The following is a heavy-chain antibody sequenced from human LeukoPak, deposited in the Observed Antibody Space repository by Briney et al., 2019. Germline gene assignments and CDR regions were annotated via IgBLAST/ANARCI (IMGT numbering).Heavy chain of an antibody. V-gene: IGHV3-15*04. J-gene: IGHJ4*02. CDR2: IGSKIDGGAT. D-gene: IGHD2-21*01. CDR3: YTSITDY. Sequence: GGSLRLSCAASGFNVNNAWMSWVRQAPGKGLEWVGRIGSKIDGGATDYAAPVKGRFTISRDDSKNTLYLQINSLKIEDTAMYYCYTSITDYWGQGTLVTVSS. CDR1: GFNVNNAW.